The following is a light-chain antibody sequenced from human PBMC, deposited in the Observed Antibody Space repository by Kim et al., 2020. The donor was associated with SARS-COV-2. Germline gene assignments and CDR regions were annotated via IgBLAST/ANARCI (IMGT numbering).Light chain of an antibody. CDR3: QVWDSSSDHRVV. CDR1: SVGSKS. V-gene: IGLV3-21*04. Sequence: PGKPAWVSCGGNSVGSKSVHWYQQKSGPAPVLVIYYDSDRPSGIPERFSGSNSGNTATLTISRVEAGDEADYYCQVWDSSSDHRVVFGGGTQLTVL. J-gene: IGLJ2*01. CDR2: YDS.